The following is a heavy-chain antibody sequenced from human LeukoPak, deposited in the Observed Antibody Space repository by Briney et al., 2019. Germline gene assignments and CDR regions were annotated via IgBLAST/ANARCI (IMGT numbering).Heavy chain of an antibody. CDR2: INPNSGGT. CDR3: ARGYCSSTSCYGYYYYYYMDV. CDR1: GYTFTGYY. J-gene: IGHJ6*03. V-gene: IGHV1-2*02. D-gene: IGHD2-2*01. Sequence: ASVKVSCKASGYTFTGYYMHWVRQAPGQGLEWMGWINPNSGGTNYAQKFQGRVTMTRDTSISTAYMELSRLRSDDTAVYYCARGYCSSTSCYGYYYYYYMDVWGKGTTVTISS.